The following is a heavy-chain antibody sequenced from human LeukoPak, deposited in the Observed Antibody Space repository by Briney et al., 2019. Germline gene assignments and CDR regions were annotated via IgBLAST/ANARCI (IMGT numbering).Heavy chain of an antibody. V-gene: IGHV4-39*01. CDR1: VDSPSHYSYY. J-gene: IGHJ4*02. CDR2: MYYAGST. CDR3: ARHTVVGGGKRLADYFDY. D-gene: IGHD4-23*01. Sequence: SETLSLTCTVSVDSPSHYSYYCGWIRQPPGEGLDWLGSMYYAGSTYYTPSVKSRVTISVDTSKNPFFLRLSSVTAADTAVYYCARHTVVGGGKRLADYFDYWGQGILVTVSS.